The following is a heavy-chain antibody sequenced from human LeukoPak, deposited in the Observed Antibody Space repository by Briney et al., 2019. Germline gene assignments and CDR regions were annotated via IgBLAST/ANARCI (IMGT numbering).Heavy chain of an antibody. CDR3: ARVNYGSATKEDY. D-gene: IGHD3-10*01. J-gene: IGHJ4*02. CDR2: IYYDGST. Sequence: SETLSLTCTVSGGSISSYYWTWIRQPPGKGLEWIGYIYYDGSTNYNPSLKSRVTISVDTSENQFSLKLSSVTAADTAVYYCARVNYGSATKEDYWGQGTLVTVSS. V-gene: IGHV4-59*01. CDR1: GGSISSYY.